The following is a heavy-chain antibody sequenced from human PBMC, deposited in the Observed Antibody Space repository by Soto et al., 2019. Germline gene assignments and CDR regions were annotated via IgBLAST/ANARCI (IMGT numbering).Heavy chain of an antibody. CDR2: FNPRGGTT. CDR3: ARVYGLVQYDDFRSGYYDY. V-gene: IGHV1-46*01. D-gene: IGHD3-3*01. J-gene: IGHJ4*02. Sequence: QVQLLQSGAEVKKPGASVRISCKSSANTFINNYINWVRQAPGQGLEWLGVFNPRGGTTRYAQKFQGRVTMTGDTSTRTVFMELSNLKSEDTAVYYCARVYGLVQYDDFRSGYYDYWGQGTLVIVSS. CDR1: ANTFINNY.